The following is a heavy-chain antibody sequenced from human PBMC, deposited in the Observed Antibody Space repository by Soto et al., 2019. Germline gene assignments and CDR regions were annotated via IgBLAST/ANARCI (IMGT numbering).Heavy chain of an antibody. CDR1: GASFSAYS. Sequence: QVQLQQWGAGLLKPSETLSLTCAVYGASFSAYSWTWIRQPPGKGLEWIGEINHRGSTNYNSSLKSRFTISGATSPNEFSPGLSSVTAAATAVYSCASVLPTAARRSSIAARLSPRFDPWGQGTVVGVSS. CDR3: ASVLPTAARRSSIAARLSPRFDP. D-gene: IGHD6-6*01. CDR2: INHRGST. V-gene: IGHV4-34*01. J-gene: IGHJ5*02.